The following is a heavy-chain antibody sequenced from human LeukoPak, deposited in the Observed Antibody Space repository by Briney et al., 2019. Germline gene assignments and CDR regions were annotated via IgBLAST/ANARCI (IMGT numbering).Heavy chain of an antibody. J-gene: IGHJ4*02. Sequence: GGSLRLSCAAPGFMFHDYAIHWVPQAPGEGLEWVSLISGDGGSTFYADSVKGRFTISRDNSKNSLYLQMNSLRSDDTALYYCARESESSGWYDYWGQGTLVTVSS. CDR1: GFMFHDYA. CDR3: ARESESSGWYDY. CDR2: ISGDGGST. D-gene: IGHD6-19*01. V-gene: IGHV3-43*02.